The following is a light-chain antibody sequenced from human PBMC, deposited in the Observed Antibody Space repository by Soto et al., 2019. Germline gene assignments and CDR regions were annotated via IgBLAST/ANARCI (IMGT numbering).Light chain of an antibody. CDR1: QGTSSY. J-gene: IGKJ1*01. V-gene: IGKV1-9*01. CDR3: QQYGS. CDR2: GAS. Sequence: DIQLTQSPSFLSASVGYRVIITCRASQGTSSYLAWFQQKPGRAPKLLIYGASSRATGIPDRFSGSGSGTDFTLTISRLEPEDFAVYYCQQYGSFGQGTMVDI.